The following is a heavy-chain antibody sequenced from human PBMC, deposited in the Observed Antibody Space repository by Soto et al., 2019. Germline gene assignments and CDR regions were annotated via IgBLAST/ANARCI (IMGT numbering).Heavy chain of an antibody. CDR2: IYYSGST. CDR1: GGSISSYY. CDR3: ARFGFSKYYYGMDV. J-gene: IGHJ6*02. Sequence: SETLSLTCTVSGGSISSYYWSWIRQPPGKGLEWIGYIYYSGSTNYNPSLKSRVTISVDTSKNQFSLKLSSVTAADTAVYYCARFGFSKYYYGMDVWGQGTTVTVSS. V-gene: IGHV4-59*01. D-gene: IGHD3-10*01.